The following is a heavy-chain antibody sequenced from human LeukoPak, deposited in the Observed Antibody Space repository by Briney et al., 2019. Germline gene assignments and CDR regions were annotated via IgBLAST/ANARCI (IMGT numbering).Heavy chain of an antibody. CDR3: VKGGGVYKVPFDY. Sequence: PGGSLRLSCSASGFTFLSYAMHWVRQAPGKGLEYVSATSSDGGSTYYADSVKGRFTISRDTSKNTLYLHMSSLRAEDTAVYYCVKGGGVYKVPFDYWGQGTLVTVSS. CDR1: GFTFLSYA. J-gene: IGHJ4*02. V-gene: IGHV3-64D*06. CDR2: TSSDGGST. D-gene: IGHD3-10*01.